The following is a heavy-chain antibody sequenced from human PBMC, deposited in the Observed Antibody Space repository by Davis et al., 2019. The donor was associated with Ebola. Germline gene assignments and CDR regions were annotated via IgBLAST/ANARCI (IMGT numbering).Heavy chain of an antibody. CDR2: ISSTTSMYDYI. Sequence: GESLKISCAASGFSFSTYTMKWVRQAPGKGLEWVSSISSTTSMYDYIYYADSVKGRFTISRSNAKNSLYLQMNNLRDEDTAVYYCARDYNYSFDYWGQGALVTVSS. CDR3: ARDYNYSFDY. CDR1: GFSFSTYT. D-gene: IGHD5-24*01. V-gene: IGHV3-48*02. J-gene: IGHJ4*02.